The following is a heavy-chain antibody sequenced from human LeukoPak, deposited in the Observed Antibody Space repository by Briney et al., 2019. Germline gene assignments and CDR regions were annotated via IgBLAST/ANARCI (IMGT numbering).Heavy chain of an antibody. CDR2: TYYRSKWYN. J-gene: IGHJ6*02. Sequence: QTLSLTCAISGDSVSSNSAAWNWIRQSPSRGLEWLGRTYYRSKWYNDYAVSVKSRITINPDTSKNQFFLQLNSVTPEDTAVYYCARDLFSSSGWYSSSSGEAYYYYGMDVWGQGTTVTVSS. CDR1: GDSVSSNSAA. V-gene: IGHV6-1*01. CDR3: ARDLFSSSGWYSSSSGEAYYYYGMDV. D-gene: IGHD6-19*01.